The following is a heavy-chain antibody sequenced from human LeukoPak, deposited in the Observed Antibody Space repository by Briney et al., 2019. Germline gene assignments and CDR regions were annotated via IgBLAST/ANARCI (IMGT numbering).Heavy chain of an antibody. D-gene: IGHD6-13*01. Sequence: SETVSLTCTVSGGSVSSGSSYWTWIRQPPGKGLEWIGYIYNSGSTNYNPSLKSRLTISVDTSKNQFSLKLTSVTAADTAVYYCARGEVGHSSRCYLDYWGQGILVTVSS. CDR3: ARGEVGHSSRCYLDY. V-gene: IGHV4-61*01. J-gene: IGHJ4*02. CDR2: IYNSGST. CDR1: GGSVSSGSSY.